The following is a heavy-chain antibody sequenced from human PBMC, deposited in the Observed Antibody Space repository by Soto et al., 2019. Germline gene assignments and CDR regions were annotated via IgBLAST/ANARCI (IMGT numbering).Heavy chain of an antibody. CDR1: GGSFSSYY. CDR2: VYSSGGT. D-gene: IGHD3-3*01. J-gene: IGHJ5*02. CDR3: ARGQRFSDWFDP. V-gene: IGHV4-4*07. Sequence: SETLSLTCTVSGGSFSSYYRNWIWQPAGKGLEWIGRVYSSGGTHYNPSLKSRVTISLNTTKNQFSLRLLSVTDADTAVYYCARGQRFSDWFDPWGQGTMVTVSS.